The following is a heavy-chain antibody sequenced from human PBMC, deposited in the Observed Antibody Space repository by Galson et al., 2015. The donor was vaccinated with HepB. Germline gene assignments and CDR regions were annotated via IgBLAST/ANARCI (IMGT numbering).Heavy chain of an antibody. CDR3: ARDRESRSTLDV. Sequence: LRLSCAASRFNFRNNGMHWVRQAPGKGLEWVAFISHDESNEYYADSVKGRFTISRDNFKNTLYLQMNSVRAEDTAVYYCARDRESRSTLDVWGIGTTVTVSS. CDR1: RFNFRNNG. CDR2: ISHDESNE. V-gene: IGHV3-33*05. J-gene: IGHJ6*04.